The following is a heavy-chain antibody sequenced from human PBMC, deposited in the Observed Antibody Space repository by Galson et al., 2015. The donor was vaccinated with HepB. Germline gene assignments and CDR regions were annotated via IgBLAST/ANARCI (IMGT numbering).Heavy chain of an antibody. CDR2: IGITGDT. J-gene: IGHJ6*02. CDR3: VRDRLARGPGKYYYYGLDV. D-gene: IGHD3-10*01. CDR1: GFTFSSHD. V-gene: IGHV3-13*04. Sequence: SLRLSCAASGFTFSSHDMHWVRQATGKGLQWVSGIGITGDTYYSGSVKGRFVISRENAKNSLYLQMNSLRPGDTAVYYCVRDRLARGPGKYYYYGLDVWGQGTTVTVSS.